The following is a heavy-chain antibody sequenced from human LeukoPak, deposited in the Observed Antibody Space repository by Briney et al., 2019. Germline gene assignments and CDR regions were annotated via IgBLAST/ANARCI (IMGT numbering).Heavy chain of an antibody. V-gene: IGHV4-39*07. Sequence: SETLSLTCTVSGGSISSSSYYWGWIRQPPGKGLEWIGSINYSGSTNYNPSLKSRVTISVDTSKNQFSLKLSSVTAADTAVYYCAREWGGIAAAGLRAWFDPWGQGTLVTVSS. CDR1: GGSISSSSYY. J-gene: IGHJ5*02. CDR3: AREWGGIAAAGLRAWFDP. CDR2: INYSGST. D-gene: IGHD6-13*01.